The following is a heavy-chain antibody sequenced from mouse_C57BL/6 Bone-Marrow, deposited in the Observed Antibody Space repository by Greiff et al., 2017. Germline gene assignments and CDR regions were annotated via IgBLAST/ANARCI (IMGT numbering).Heavy chain of an antibody. CDR3: AIYDYGDFDV. V-gene: IGHV5-9*01. D-gene: IGHD2-4*01. Sequence: EVKLVESGGGLVKPGGSLKLSCAASGFTFRSYTMSWVRQTPEKRLEWVATISGGGGNTYYPDSVKGRFTISRDNAKNTLYLQMSSLRSEDTALYYCAIYDYGDFDVWGTGTTVTVSS. CDR1: GFTFRSYT. J-gene: IGHJ1*03. CDR2: ISGGGGNT.